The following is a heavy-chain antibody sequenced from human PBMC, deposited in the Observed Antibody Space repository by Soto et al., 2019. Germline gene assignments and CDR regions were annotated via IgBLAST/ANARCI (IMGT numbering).Heavy chain of an antibody. CDR2: INHSGIT. CDR1: GGSFSGYY. D-gene: IGHD6-6*01. V-gene: IGHV4-34*01. Sequence: QVQLQQWGAGLLKPSETLSLTCVVNGGSFSGYYWSWIRLPPGKGLEWIGEINHSGITDSNPSLTSRDTISVDASRNQFSLNLTSVTAADTAVYYCERARSSMPGRRGIGYYCLDVWGQGTTVTVSS. J-gene: IGHJ6*02. CDR3: ERARSSMPGRRGIGYYCLDV.